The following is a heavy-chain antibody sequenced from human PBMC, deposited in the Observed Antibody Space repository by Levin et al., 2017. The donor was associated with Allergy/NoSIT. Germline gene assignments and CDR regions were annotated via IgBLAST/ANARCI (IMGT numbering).Heavy chain of an antibody. D-gene: IGHD3-22*01. CDR3: AKGGLYACHDCSD. V-gene: IGHV3-23*01. Sequence: GGSLRLSCAASGFTFSNYGMTWVRQAPGKGLEWVSSISGSAAHTYQADSVKGRFTISRDNSKNTLYLQMTSLRAEDTAVYYCAKGGLYACHDCSDWGQGTLVTVSS. J-gene: IGHJ4*02. CDR2: ISGSAAHT. CDR1: GFTFSNYG.